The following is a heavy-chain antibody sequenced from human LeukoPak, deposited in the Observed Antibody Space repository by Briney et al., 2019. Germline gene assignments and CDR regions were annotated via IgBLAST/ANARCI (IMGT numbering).Heavy chain of an antibody. D-gene: IGHD3-10*02. Sequence: GGSLRLSCAASGFTFSGYWMHWVRQVPGKGLVWVSRINTDGSSTSYADSVKGRFTISRDNSKNTLYLQMNSLRAEDTAVYYCARDLHYYVAMDVWGQGTTVTVSS. CDR3: ARDLHYYVAMDV. CDR2: INTDGSST. J-gene: IGHJ6*02. V-gene: IGHV3-74*01. CDR1: GFTFSGYW.